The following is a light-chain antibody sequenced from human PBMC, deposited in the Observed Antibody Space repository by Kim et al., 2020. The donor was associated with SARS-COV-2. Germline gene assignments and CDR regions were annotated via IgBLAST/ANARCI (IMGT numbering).Light chain of an antibody. CDR3: QQYDNWPPIT. CDR2: GAS. J-gene: IGKJ5*01. V-gene: IGKV3-15*01. CDR1: QSVSSN. Sequence: EVVMTESPATLSVSQGERATLSCRASQSVSSNLAWYQQKPGQAPRLLFYGASIRATGIPPRFSASGSGTEFTLTISSLQSEDFAVYYCQQYDNWPPITFGQGTRLEIK.